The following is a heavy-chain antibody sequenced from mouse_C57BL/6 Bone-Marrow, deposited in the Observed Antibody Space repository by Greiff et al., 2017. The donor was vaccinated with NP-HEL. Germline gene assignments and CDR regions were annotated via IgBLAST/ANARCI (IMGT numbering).Heavy chain of an antibody. CDR2: ISYDGSN. CDR3: ARDYYDYDGYAMDY. V-gene: IGHV3-6*01. Sequence: EVKVEESGPGLVKPSQSLSLTCSVTGYSITSGYYWNWIRQFPGNKLEWMGYISYDGSNNYNPSLKNRISITRDTSKNQFFLKLNSVTTEDTATYYCARDYYDYDGYAMDYWGQGTSVTVSS. CDR1: GYSITSGYY. D-gene: IGHD2-4*01. J-gene: IGHJ4*01.